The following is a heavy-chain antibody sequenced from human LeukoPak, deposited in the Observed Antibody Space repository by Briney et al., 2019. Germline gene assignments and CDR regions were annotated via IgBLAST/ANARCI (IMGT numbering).Heavy chain of an antibody. D-gene: IGHD1-1*01. CDR2: ISGSATST. CDR1: GFTFSSYA. CDR3: AKNVESDY. Sequence: SGGSLRLSCAASGFTFSSYAMSLVRQAPGKGLEWVSAISGSATSTSYADSVKGRFTISRDNSKNTLYLQMNSLRAEDTAIYYCAKNVESDYWGQGTLVTVSS. J-gene: IGHJ4*02. V-gene: IGHV3-23*01.